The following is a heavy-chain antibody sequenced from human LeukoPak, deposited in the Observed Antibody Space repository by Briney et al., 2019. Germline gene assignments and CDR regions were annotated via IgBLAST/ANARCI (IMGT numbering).Heavy chain of an antibody. CDR3: ANTCSSTSCYKEGAFDI. CDR1: GGTFSSYT. V-gene: IGHV1-69*02. CDR2: IIPILGIA. D-gene: IGHD2-2*02. Sequence: SVKVSCKASGGTFSSYTISWVRQAPGQGLEWMGRIIPILGIANYAQKFQGRVTITADKSTSTAYMELSSLRSEDTAVYYCANTCSSTSCYKEGAFDIWGHGTMVTVSS. J-gene: IGHJ3*02.